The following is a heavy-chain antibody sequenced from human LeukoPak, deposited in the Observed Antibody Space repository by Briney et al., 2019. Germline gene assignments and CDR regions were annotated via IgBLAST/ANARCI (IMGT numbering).Heavy chain of an antibody. D-gene: IGHD6-6*01. J-gene: IGHJ4*02. CDR2: IHYSGST. CDR1: GGSISSYY. V-gene: IGHV4-59*08. CDR3: ARHTSGSSLDY. Sequence: SETLSLTCTVSGGSISSYYWSWIRQPPGKGLEWIGSIHYSGSTTYNPSLKSRVTISVDTSKNQFSLKLSSVTAADTAVYYCARHTSGSSLDYWGQGTLVTVSS.